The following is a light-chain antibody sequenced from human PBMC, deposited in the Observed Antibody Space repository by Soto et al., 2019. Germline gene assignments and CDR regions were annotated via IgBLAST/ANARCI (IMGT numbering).Light chain of an antibody. CDR3: VQALQTPGT. CDR2: LDS. V-gene: IGKV2-28*01. J-gene: IGKJ1*01. CDR1: QSLLHSNGYNY. Sequence: DIVMTQSPLSLPVTPGEPASISCRSSQSLLHSNGYNYLDWYLQKPGQSPQLLIYLDSNRASGVPDRFSGSGSGTDFTLKISRVEAEDVWVYYCVQALQTPGTFGHVTKVEIK.